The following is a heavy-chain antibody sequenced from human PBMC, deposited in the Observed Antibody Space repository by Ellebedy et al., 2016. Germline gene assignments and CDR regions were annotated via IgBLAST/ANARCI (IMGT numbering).Heavy chain of an antibody. V-gene: IGHV7-4-1*02. D-gene: IGHD5-24*01. CDR2: INTNTGNP. J-gene: IGHJ4*02. CDR1: GYTFTTYD. CDR3: ASGEGYHNHIPDY. Sequence: ASVKVSCKASGYTFTTYDISWVRQAPGQGLEWMGWINTNTGNPTYAQGLTGRFVFSLDISVSTAYLQISSLKAEDTAVYYCASGEGYHNHIPDYWGQGTLVTVSS.